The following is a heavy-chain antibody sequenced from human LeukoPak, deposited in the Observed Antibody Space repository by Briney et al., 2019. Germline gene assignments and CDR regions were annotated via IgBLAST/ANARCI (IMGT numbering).Heavy chain of an antibody. Sequence: SVKVSCKASGGTFSSYAMSWVRQAPGKGLEWMGGIIPIFGTANYAQKFQGRVTITADESTSTAYMELSSLGSEDTAVYYCARVKYCSSTSCYLSDYWGQGTLVRVSS. CDR2: IIPIFGTA. V-gene: IGHV1-69*01. J-gene: IGHJ4*02. D-gene: IGHD2-2*01. CDR3: ARVKYCSSTSCYLSDY. CDR1: GGTFSSYA.